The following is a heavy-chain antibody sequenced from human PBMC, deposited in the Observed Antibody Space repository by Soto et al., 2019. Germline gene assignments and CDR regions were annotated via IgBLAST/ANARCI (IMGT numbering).Heavy chain of an antibody. V-gene: IGHV4-39*01. CDR3: ARSPLEMATIDY. D-gene: IGHD5-12*01. J-gene: IGHJ4*02. CDR1: GGSISSTSYY. CDR2: IYYSGST. Sequence: SETLSLTCTVSGGSISSTSYYWGWIRQPPGKGLEWIGSIYYSGSTYYNPSLKSRVTISVDTSKNQFSLKLSSVTAADTAVYYCARSPLEMATIDYWGQGTLVTVS.